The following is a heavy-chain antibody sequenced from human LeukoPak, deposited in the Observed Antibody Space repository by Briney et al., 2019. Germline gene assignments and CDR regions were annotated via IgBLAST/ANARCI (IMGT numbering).Heavy chain of an antibody. Sequence: GGSLRLSCAASGFTFSSYGMSWVRQAPGKGLEWVSAISGSGGSTYYADSVKGRFTISRDNSKNTLYLQMNSLRAEDTAVYYCARGATVTGFGLFDYWGQGTLVTVSS. CDR1: GFTFSSYG. CDR2: ISGSGGST. D-gene: IGHD4-17*01. J-gene: IGHJ4*02. V-gene: IGHV3-23*01. CDR3: ARGATVTGFGLFDY.